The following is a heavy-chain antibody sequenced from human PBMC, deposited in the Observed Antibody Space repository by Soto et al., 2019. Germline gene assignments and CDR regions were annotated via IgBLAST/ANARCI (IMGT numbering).Heavy chain of an antibody. CDR3: ARGYSRGYLGNWFDP. V-gene: IGHV4-31*03. CDR2: IYYSGVT. CDR1: GGSISSGGYY. Sequence: QVQLQESGPGLVKPSQTLSLTCTVSGGSISSGGYYWGWIRQHPGKGLEWIGYIYYSGVTNYNPSPLSRVTISRATCKNQRPRTLTSGTAADTAVYYCARGYSRGYLGNWFDPWGQGTLVTVYS. D-gene: IGHD3-22*01. J-gene: IGHJ5*02.